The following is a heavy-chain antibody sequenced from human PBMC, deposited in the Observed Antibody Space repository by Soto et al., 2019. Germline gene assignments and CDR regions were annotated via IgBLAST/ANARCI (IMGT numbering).Heavy chain of an antibody. CDR1: GFIFNNYA. CDR2: ISYDGSNK. J-gene: IGHJ4*02. D-gene: IGHD2-2*01. Sequence: QVQLVESGGGVVQPGGSLRLSCAASGFIFNNYAMHWVRQAPGKGLEWVAVISYDGSNKYYADSVKGRFTISRDNSKNTLYLQMNGLRAEDTAVYYCASQLLTIGSFDYWGQGTLVTVSS. CDR3: ASQLLTIGSFDY. V-gene: IGHV3-30-3*01.